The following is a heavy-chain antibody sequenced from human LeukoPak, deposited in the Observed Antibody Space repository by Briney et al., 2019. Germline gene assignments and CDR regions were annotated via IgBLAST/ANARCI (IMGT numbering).Heavy chain of an antibody. CDR3: ARDVAYGDYDDPHYYFDY. D-gene: IGHD4-17*01. J-gene: IGHJ4*02. CDR2: IFYSGST. Sequence: SETLSLTCTVSGXSIRSYYWSWIRQPPGKGLEWIGHIFYSGSTNYNPSLKSRVTISVDTSQNQFSLKLSSVTAADTAVYYCARDVAYGDYDDPHYYFDYWGQGTLVTVSS. V-gene: IGHV4-59*01. CDR1: GXSIRSYY.